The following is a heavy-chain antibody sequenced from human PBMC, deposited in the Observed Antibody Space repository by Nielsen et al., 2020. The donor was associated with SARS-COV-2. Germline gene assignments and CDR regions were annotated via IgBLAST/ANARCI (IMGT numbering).Heavy chain of an antibody. V-gene: IGHV3-13*01. D-gene: IGHD3-22*01. CDR3: ARAITHYYDSSGFDY. Sequence: GESLKISCAVSGFTFSSYDMHWVRQATGKGLEWVSAIGTAGVTYYPGSVKGRFTISRENAKNSLYLQMNSLRAGDTAVYYCARAITHYYDSSGFDYWGQGTLVTVSS. CDR1: GFTFSSYD. CDR2: IGTAGVT. J-gene: IGHJ4*02.